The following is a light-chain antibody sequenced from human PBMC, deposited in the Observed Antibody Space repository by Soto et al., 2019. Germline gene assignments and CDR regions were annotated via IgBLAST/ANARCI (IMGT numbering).Light chain of an antibody. J-gene: IGKJ1*01. CDR2: KAS. Sequence: DIQMTQSPSTLSASVGDRVTITCRASQSISSWLAWYQQKPGKAPKLLIYKASSLDSGVPSRFSGSGSGTEFTLTVSSLQPDDVATYYCQQYNSLWTFGQGTKVEIK. CDR3: QQYNSLWT. CDR1: QSISSW. V-gene: IGKV1-5*03.